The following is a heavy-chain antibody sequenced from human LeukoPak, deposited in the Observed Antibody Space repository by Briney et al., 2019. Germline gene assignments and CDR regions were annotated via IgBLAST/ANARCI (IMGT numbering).Heavy chain of an antibody. CDR1: GGSIRSYY. J-gene: IGHJ4*02. Sequence: SETLSLTCTVSGGSIRSYYWSWIRQPPGKGLEWIGEINHSGSTNYNPSLKSRVTISVDTSKNQFSLRLSSVTAADTAVYYCARYGMVVRRWXYWGQGTLVTVSS. V-gene: IGHV4-34*01. CDR3: ARYGMVVRRWXY. CDR2: INHSGST. D-gene: IGHD2-15*01.